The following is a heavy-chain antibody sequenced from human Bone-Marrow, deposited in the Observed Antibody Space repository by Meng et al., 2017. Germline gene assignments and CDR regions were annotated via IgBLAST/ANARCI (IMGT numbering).Heavy chain of an antibody. CDR1: GFTFSSYW. J-gene: IGHJ4*02. CDR3: ARASSGSYYFDLDY. V-gene: IGHV3-74*01. D-gene: IGHD1-26*01. CDR2: INSDGSST. Sequence: GESLKISCAASGFTFSSYWMHWVRQAPGKGLVWVSRINSDGSSTSYADSVKGRFTISRDNAKNTLYLQMNSLRAEDTAVYYCARASSGSYYFDLDYWGQGTLVTVSS.